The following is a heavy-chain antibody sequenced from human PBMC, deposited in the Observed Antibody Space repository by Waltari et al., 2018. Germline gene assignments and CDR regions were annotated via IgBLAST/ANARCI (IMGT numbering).Heavy chain of an antibody. CDR3: ARDPGPGTVDY. CDR2: ISSSSSYI. V-gene: IGHV3-21*01. D-gene: IGHD6-13*01. CDR1: GFTFSSYS. Sequence: EVQLVESGGGLVKPGVSLRLSCAASGFTFSSYSMNWVRQAPGKGLEWVSSISSSSSYIYYADSVKGRFTISRDNAKNSLYLQMNSLRAEDTAVYYCARDPGPGTVDYWGQGTLVTVSS. J-gene: IGHJ4*02.